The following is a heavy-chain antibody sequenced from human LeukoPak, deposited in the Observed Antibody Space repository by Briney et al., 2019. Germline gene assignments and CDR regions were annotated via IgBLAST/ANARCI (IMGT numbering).Heavy chain of an antibody. CDR1: GGSISSYY. D-gene: IGHD5-24*01. J-gene: IGHJ4*02. CDR2: IYYSGST. V-gene: IGHV4-59*01. Sequence: SETLSLTCTVSGGSISSYYWSWIRQPPGKGLEWIGYIYYSGSTNYNPSLKSRVTISVDTSKNQFSLKLSSVTAADTAVYYCARVGPTKMATVYYFDYRGQGTLVTVSS. CDR3: ARVGPTKMATVYYFDY.